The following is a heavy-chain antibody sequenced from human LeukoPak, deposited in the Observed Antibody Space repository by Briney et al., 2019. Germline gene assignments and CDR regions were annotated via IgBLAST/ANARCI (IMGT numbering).Heavy chain of an antibody. J-gene: IGHJ6*02. Sequence: GGSLRLSCAASEFTFSSYSTHWVRQAPGKGLEWVSYISTSGSNIYYADSVKGRFTISRDNAKNSVYLQMNSLRDEDTAVYYCARGAYYAMDVWGQGTTVTVSS. V-gene: IGHV3-48*02. CDR2: ISTSGSNI. CDR3: ARGAYYAMDV. CDR1: EFTFSSYS.